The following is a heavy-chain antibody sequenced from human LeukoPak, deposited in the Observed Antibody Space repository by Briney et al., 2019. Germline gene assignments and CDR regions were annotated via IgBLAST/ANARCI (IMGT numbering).Heavy chain of an antibody. CDR3: ARGYYYDSSVYYYSSSDFDY. Sequence: GGSPKLLCAASGFPLSRYQKNWVPQAPGKRPEWDSYIRSSGSTIYYAPSVTGRFPISRANAQNSLYLQMNSLRAVDNAIYYRARGYYYDSSVYYYSSSDFDYWGQRSLVTVSS. D-gene: IGHD3-22*01. V-gene: IGHV3-48*03. CDR2: IRSSGSTI. J-gene: IGHJ4*01. CDR1: GFPLSRYQ.